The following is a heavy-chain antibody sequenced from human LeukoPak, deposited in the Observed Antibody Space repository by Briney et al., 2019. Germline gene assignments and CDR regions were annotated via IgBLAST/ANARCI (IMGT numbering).Heavy chain of an antibody. CDR2: IYYSGST. Sequence: SETLSLTCTVSGGSISSSSYYWGWIRQPPGKGLEWIGSIYYSGSTYYNPSLKSRVTISVDTSKNQFSLKLSSVTAADTAVYYCASGYYDILTGYYSYYYYMDVWGKGTTVTISS. CDR1: GGSISSSSYY. D-gene: IGHD3-9*01. J-gene: IGHJ6*03. CDR3: ASGYYDILTGYYSYYYYMDV. V-gene: IGHV4-39*01.